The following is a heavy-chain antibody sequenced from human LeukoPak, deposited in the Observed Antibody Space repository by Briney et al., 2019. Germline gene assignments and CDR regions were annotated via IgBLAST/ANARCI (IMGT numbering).Heavy chain of an antibody. D-gene: IGHD3-16*02. J-gene: IGHJ5*02. V-gene: IGHV4-30-4*01. CDR3: ARVDYVWGSYPGWFDP. CDR1: GGSISSGDYY. Sequence: SETLSLTCTVSGGSISSGDYYWSWIRQPPGKGLEWTGYIYYSGSTYYNPSLKSRVTISVDTSKNQFSLKLSSVTAADTAVYYCARVDYVWGSYPGWFDPWGQGTLVTVSS. CDR2: IYYSGST.